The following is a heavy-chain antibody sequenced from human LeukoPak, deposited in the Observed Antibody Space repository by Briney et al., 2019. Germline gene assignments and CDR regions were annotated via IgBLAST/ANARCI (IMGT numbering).Heavy chain of an antibody. CDR2: IIYKDGRT. V-gene: IGHV3-23*01. CDR3: ARDVNSYAHCGH. J-gene: IGHJ4*02. D-gene: IGHD5-18*01. CDR1: GFTFSSYA. Sequence: GGSLRLSCAASGFTFSSYAMSWVRQAPGKGPERVSIIYKDGRTYYADSVKGRFTISRDNSRNMLYLQMNSLRAEDTAVYYCARDVNSYAHCGHWGQGTLVTVSS.